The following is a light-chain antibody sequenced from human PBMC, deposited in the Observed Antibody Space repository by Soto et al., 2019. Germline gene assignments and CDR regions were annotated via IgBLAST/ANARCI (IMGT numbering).Light chain of an antibody. V-gene: IGKV3D-15*01. CDR1: QSVSSN. Sequence: EVLMTQSPATLSVSPGERATLSCRASQSVSSNLAWYQQKLGQAPRLLIYGASIRATGIPARFSGSGSGTDVTLTISSLQSADFAVYFCQQYNNWPPLTFGGGTKVEIK. CDR2: GAS. J-gene: IGKJ4*01. CDR3: QQYNNWPPLT.